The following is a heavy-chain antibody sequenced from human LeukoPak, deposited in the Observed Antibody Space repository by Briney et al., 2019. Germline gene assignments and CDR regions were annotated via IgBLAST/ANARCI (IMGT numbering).Heavy chain of an antibody. D-gene: IGHD6-13*01. Sequence: SETLSLTCTVSGGSISSYYWSWIRQPPGKGLEWIGYIYYSGSTNYNPSLKSRVTISVDTSKNQFSLKLSSVTAADTAVYYCARGGVAAAGTFDYSGQGTLVTVSS. CDR1: GGSISSYY. J-gene: IGHJ4*02. CDR3: ARGGVAAAGTFDY. CDR2: IYYSGST. V-gene: IGHV4-59*01.